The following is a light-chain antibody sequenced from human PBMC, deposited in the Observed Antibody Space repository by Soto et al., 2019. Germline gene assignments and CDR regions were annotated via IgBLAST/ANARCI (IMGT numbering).Light chain of an antibody. Sequence: EIVMTQFPATLSVSPGETATLSCRASQSLTSYLAWYQQKPDQAPRLLIYGISTRATDIPARFSGSGSGTEFTLTISSLQSEDFAVYYCQQYNNWPLTFGGGTKVEIK. CDR1: QSLTSY. V-gene: IGKV3-15*01. CDR2: GIS. CDR3: QQYNNWPLT. J-gene: IGKJ4*01.